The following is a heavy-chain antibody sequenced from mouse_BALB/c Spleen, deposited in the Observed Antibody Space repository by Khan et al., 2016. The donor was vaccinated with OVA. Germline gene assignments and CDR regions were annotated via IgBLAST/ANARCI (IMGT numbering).Heavy chain of an antibody. D-gene: IGHD2-1*01. CDR2: INTYTGQA. J-gene: IGHJ2*01. Sequence: QIQLVQSGPELKKPEETVKISCKASGYTFTDYGVNWVKQAPGEGLLWMGWINTYTGQATYVDEFKGRFAFSLETSASTAHLQIYNLKNEDMATYFCARSRCNYLLDLWGQGTTLTVSS. CDR1: GYTFTDYG. CDR3: ARSRCNYLLDL. V-gene: IGHV9-1*02.